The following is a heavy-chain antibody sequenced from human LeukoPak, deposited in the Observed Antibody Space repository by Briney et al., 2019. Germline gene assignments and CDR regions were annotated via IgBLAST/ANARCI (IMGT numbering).Heavy chain of an antibody. CDR3: ARVSTGIAGFDY. CDR1: GYTFTSYD. D-gene: IGHD6-13*01. Sequence: EASVKVSCKASGYTFTSYDINWVRQATGQGLEWMGWMNPNSGNTGYAQKFQGRVSMTRNTSINTAYMELSSLRSEDTAVYYCARVSTGIAGFDYWGQGTLVTVSS. J-gene: IGHJ4*02. V-gene: IGHV1-8*01. CDR2: MNPNSGNT.